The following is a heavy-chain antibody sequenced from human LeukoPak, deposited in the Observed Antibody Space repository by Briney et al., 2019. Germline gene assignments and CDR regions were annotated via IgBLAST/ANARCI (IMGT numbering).Heavy chain of an antibody. CDR1: GDYITSSYY. J-gene: IGHJ4*02. V-gene: IGHV4-39*01. CDR2: IYHGGST. D-gene: IGHD3-10*01. Sequence: PSETLCLTCTVSGDYITSSYYWGWIRQPPGEGLEWIGTIYHGGSTYYNPSLKSRVTISVDTSKNQFSLKLNSVTAADTAVFYCARLNYVGSGSYPDSWGQGTLVTVSS. CDR3: ARLNYVGSGSYPDS.